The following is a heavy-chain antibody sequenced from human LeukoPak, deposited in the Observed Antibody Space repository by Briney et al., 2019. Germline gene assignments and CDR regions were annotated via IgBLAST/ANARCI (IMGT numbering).Heavy chain of an antibody. Sequence: SETLSLTCAVSGYSISSRYYWGWIRQPPGKGLEWIGRIYHSGSTYYNPSLKSRVTISVDTSKNQFTLKLSSVSAADTAVYYCARHSIVVVTAGYFDLWGRGTLVTVSS. CDR1: GYSISSRYY. J-gene: IGHJ2*01. D-gene: IGHD2-21*02. CDR2: IYHSGST. V-gene: IGHV4-38-2*01. CDR3: ARHSIVVVTAGYFDL.